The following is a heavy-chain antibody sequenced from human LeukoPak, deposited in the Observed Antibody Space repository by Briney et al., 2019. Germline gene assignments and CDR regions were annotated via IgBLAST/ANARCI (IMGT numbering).Heavy chain of an antibody. CDR1: GGSFRAYY. J-gene: IGHJ5*02. V-gene: IGHV4-34*01. CDR2: INDGGNT. D-gene: IGHD3-10*01. Sequence: PSETLSLTCAAYGGSFRAYYWNWIRQPPEKGLEWIGEINDGGNTDYNPSLKSRVTISVDTSKNQFSLKPSSVTAADTAVYYCARNRYYYGSRNYGVPTWFDPWGQGTLVTVSS. CDR3: ARNRYYYGSRNYGVPTWFDP.